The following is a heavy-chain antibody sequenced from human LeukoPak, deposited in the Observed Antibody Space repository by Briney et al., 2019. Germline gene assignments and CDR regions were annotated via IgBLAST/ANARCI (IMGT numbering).Heavy chain of an antibody. CDR3: AREAYYYDSSGYYVSWFDP. D-gene: IGHD3-22*01. CDR1: GFTFSSYS. CDR2: ISSSSSYI. Sequence: PGGSLRLSCAASGFTFSSYSMNWVRQAPGKGLEWVSSISSSSSYIYYADSVKGRFTISRDNAKNSLYLQMNSLRAEDTAVYYCAREAYYYDSSGYYVSWFDPWGQGTLVTVSS. V-gene: IGHV3-21*01. J-gene: IGHJ5*02.